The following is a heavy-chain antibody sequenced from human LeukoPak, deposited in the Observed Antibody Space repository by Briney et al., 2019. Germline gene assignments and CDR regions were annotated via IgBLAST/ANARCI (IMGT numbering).Heavy chain of an antibody. CDR2: ISGSGGST. CDR3: AKSDFWSGYYTGGYY. CDR1: GFTFSSYA. D-gene: IGHD3-3*01. J-gene: IGHJ4*02. V-gene: IGHV3-23*01. Sequence: GGSLRLSCAASGFTFSSYAMSGVRQAPGKGLEWVSAISGSGGSTYYADSVKGRFTISRDNSKNTLYLQMNSLRAEDTAVYYCAKSDFWSGYYTGGYYWGQGTLVTVSS.